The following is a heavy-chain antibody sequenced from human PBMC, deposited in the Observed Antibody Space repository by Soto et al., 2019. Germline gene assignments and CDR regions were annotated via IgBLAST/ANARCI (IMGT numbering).Heavy chain of an antibody. CDR2: ISGSGGST. V-gene: IGHV3-23*01. D-gene: IGHD6-19*01. J-gene: IGHJ6*02. CDR3: AKVSQWLVPLYYYYGMDV. CDR1: GFTFSSYA. Sequence: GGSLRLSCAASGFTFSSYAMSWVRQAPGKGLEWVSAISGSGGSTYYADSVKGRFTISRDNSKNTLYLQMNSLRAEDTAVYYCAKVSQWLVPLYYYYGMDVWGQGTTVTVSS.